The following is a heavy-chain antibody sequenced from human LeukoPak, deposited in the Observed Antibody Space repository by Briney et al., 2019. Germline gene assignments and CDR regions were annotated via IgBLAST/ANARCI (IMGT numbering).Heavy chain of an antibody. V-gene: IGHV3-74*01. CDR3: ARGGSSWLLNYYGMDV. CDR2: INSDGSGT. Sequence: GGSLRLSCAASGFTFRDAGMSWVRQAPGKGLEWVGRINSDGSGTSYADSVKGRFTISRDNAKNTLYLQMNSLRAEDTAVYYCARGGSSWLLNYYGMDVWGQGTTVTVSS. J-gene: IGHJ6*02. D-gene: IGHD6-13*01. CDR1: GFTFRDAG.